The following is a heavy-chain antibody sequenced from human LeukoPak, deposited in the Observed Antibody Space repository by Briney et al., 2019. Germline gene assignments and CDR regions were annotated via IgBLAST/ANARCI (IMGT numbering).Heavy chain of an antibody. CDR1: GGTFSSYA. D-gene: IGHD5-18*01. Sequence: SVKVSCKASGGTFSSYAISWVRQAPGQGLEWMGGIIPIFGTANYAQEFQGRVTITTDESTSTAYMELSSLRSEDTAVYYCASLDTAMPLDAFDIWGQGTMVTVSS. J-gene: IGHJ3*02. CDR2: IIPIFGTA. V-gene: IGHV1-69*05. CDR3: ASLDTAMPLDAFDI.